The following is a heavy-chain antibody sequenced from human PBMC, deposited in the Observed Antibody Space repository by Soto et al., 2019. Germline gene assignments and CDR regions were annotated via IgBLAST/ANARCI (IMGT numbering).Heavy chain of an antibody. CDR1: GDSIRSDKW. CDR3: ARAYDSSIPFDQ. CDR2: VYHSGNT. D-gene: IGHD3-22*01. J-gene: IGHJ4*02. V-gene: IGHV4-4*02. Sequence: SETLSLTCAVAGDSIRSDKWWSWVRQPPGKGLEWSGEVYHSGNTSYNPSLKSRVIISVDKSKNQFSLKLSSVTDADTAVYYCARAYDSSIPFDQWGQG.